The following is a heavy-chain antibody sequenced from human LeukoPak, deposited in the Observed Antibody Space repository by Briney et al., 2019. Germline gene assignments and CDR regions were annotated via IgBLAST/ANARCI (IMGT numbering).Heavy chain of an antibody. J-gene: IGHJ4*02. CDR2: ISGSGGST. CDR1: GFTFSDYN. D-gene: IGHD3-3*01. Sequence: GGSLRLSCAASGFTFSDYNMNWGRQAPGKGVEWVSAISGSGGSTYYADSVKGRFTISRDNSKNTLYLQMNSLRAEDTAVYYCAKKNGVVRANYFDYWGQGTLVTVSS. CDR3: AKKNGVVRANYFDY. V-gene: IGHV3-23*01.